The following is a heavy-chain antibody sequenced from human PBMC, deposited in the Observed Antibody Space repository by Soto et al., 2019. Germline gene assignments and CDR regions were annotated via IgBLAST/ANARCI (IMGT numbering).Heavy chain of an antibody. Sequence: GGSLRLSCAASGFTFSSYGMHWVRQAPGKGLEWVAVIWYDGSNKYYADSVKGRFTISRDNSKNTLYLQMNSLRAEDTAVYYCARGATSYYYDSSGSDYYFDYWGQGTLVTVSS. J-gene: IGHJ4*02. CDR2: IWYDGSNK. CDR3: ARGATSYYYDSSGSDYYFDY. CDR1: GFTFSSYG. D-gene: IGHD3-22*01. V-gene: IGHV3-33*01.